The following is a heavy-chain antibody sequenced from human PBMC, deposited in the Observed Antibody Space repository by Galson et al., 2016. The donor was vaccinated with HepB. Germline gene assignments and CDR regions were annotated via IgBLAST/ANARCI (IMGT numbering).Heavy chain of an antibody. D-gene: IGHD6-19*01. CDR1: GFTFSSYA. CDR2: ISRSGDAT. J-gene: IGHJ4*02. Sequence: SLRLSCAASGFTFSSYAMDWVRQAPRKGLEWVSAISRSGDATYYADSVKGRFAISRDNYKNTLYLQMNSLRAEDTAVYYCAKGVAGKGFDYWGQGTLVTVSS. CDR3: AKGVAGKGFDY. V-gene: IGHV3-23*01.